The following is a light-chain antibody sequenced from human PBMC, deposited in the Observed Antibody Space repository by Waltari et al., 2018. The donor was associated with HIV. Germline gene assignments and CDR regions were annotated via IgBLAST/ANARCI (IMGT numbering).Light chain of an antibody. CDR1: ALPKKY. CDR3: YSTDSSGNHRV. Sequence: SYELPQPPSVSVSPGQTARITCPGDALPKKYDSWYQQKSGQAPVLVIYVDTKRPSGIPERFSGSSSGTMATLTISGARVEDEADYYCYSTDSSGNHRVFGGGTKLTVL. CDR2: VDT. V-gene: IGLV3-10*01. J-gene: IGLJ3*02.